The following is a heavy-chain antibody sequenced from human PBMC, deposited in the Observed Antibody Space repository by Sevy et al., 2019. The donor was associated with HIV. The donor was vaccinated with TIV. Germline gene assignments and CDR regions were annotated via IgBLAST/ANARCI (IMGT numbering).Heavy chain of an antibody. CDR1: GFTFSSYS. V-gene: IGHV3-21*01. Sequence: GGSLRLSCAASGFTFSSYSMNWVRQAPGKGLEWVSSISSSSSYIYYADSVKGRFTISRDNAKNSLYLQMNSLRAEETAVYYCAGDLYGSGSYEFDYWGQGTLVTVSS. J-gene: IGHJ4*02. CDR3: AGDLYGSGSYEFDY. D-gene: IGHD3-10*01. CDR2: ISSSSSYI.